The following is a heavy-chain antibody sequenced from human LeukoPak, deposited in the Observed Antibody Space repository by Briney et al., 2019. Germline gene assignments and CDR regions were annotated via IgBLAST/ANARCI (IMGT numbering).Heavy chain of an antibody. Sequence: GGSLRLSCAASGSTFSDSYMSWIRQAPGKGLEWIAFIGGSGSLIYYADSVKGRFTISRDNAKNSLYLQMTTLRAEDTAVYYCARDHRQQLGNWFDPWGQGTLVTVSS. CDR3: ARDHRQQLGNWFDP. V-gene: IGHV3-11*04. D-gene: IGHD6-13*01. J-gene: IGHJ5*02. CDR2: IGGSGSLI. CDR1: GSTFSDSY.